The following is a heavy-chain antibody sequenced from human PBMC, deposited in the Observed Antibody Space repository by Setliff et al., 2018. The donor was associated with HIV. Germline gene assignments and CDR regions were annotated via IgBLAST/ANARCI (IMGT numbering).Heavy chain of an antibody. V-gene: IGHV3-48*01. CDR3: ARDSGSTWYASSRSDY. J-gene: IGHJ4*02. D-gene: IGHD6-13*01. Sequence: PGGSLRLSCAASGLTLSTYSMNWVRQAPGKGLEWVSYISDSSSTIYYAGSVRGRFTISRDNARNSLYLQMNSLRAEDTAVYYCARDSGSTWYASSRSDYWGQGTLVTVSS. CDR2: ISDSSSTI. CDR1: GLTLSTYS.